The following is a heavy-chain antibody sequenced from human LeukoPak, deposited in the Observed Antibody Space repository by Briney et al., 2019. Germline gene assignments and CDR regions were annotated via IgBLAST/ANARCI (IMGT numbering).Heavy chain of an antibody. D-gene: IGHD3-22*01. CDR3: ARVSNSGYYPDY. V-gene: IGHV1-2*02. Sequence: ASVKLSCKASGYTFTGYYMHWVRQAPGQGLEWMGWINPNSAGTNYAQKFQGRVTMTRDTSISTAYMELSRLRSDDTAVYYCARVSNSGYYPDYWGQGTLVTVSS. CDR2: INPNSAGT. J-gene: IGHJ4*02. CDR1: GYTFTGYY.